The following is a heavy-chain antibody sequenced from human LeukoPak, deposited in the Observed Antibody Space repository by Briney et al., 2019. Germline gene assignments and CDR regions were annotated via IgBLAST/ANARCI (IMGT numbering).Heavy chain of an antibody. V-gene: IGHV3-21*01. CDR3: ARDVHYDFWTGYYSTWPLGY. CDR2: ISSSRSYI. CDR1: GSTFSSYS. J-gene: IGHJ4*02. Sequence: GGSLRLSCAASGSTFSSYSMNWVRQAPGEGLEWVSSISSSRSYIYYADSVRGRFTVSRDNAKNSLYLQMNSLRAEDTAVYYCARDVHYDFWTGYYSTWPLGYWGQGTLVTVSS. D-gene: IGHD3-3*01.